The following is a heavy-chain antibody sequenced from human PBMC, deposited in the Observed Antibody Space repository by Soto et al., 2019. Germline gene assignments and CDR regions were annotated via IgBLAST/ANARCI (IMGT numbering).Heavy chain of an antibody. CDR3: AKDQWELSEDHAFDI. CDR1: GFTFSSYG. D-gene: IGHD1-26*01. V-gene: IGHV3-30*18. J-gene: IGHJ3*02. Sequence: QVQLVESGGGVVQPGRSLRLSCAASGFTFSSYGMHWVRQAPGKGLEWVAVISYDGSNKYNADSVKGRFTISRDNSTNTLYLQMNSLRAEDTAVYYCAKDQWELSEDHAFDIWGQGTMVAVSS. CDR2: ISYDGSNK.